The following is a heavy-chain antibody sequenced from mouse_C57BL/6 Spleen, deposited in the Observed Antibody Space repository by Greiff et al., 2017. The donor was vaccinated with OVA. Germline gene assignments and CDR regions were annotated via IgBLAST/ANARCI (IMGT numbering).Heavy chain of an antibody. CDR2: ISNGGGST. Sequence: EVQRVESGGGLVQPGGSLKLSCAASGFTFSDYYMYWVRQTPEKRLEWVAYISNGGGSTYYPDTVKGRFTISRDNAKNTLYLQMSRLKSEDTAMYYCARLGSSYAMDYWCQGTSVTVSS. CDR1: GFTFSDYY. J-gene: IGHJ4*01. D-gene: IGHD1-1*01. V-gene: IGHV5-12*01. CDR3: ARLGSSYAMDY.